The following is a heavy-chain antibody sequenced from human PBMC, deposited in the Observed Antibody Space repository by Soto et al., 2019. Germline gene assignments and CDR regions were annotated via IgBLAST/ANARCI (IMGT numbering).Heavy chain of an antibody. J-gene: IGHJ6*02. CDR2: IDQNGIT. Sequence: SETLSLTCDVSGGSISSSKWWTWVRQPPGKGLEWIGKIDQNGITNYNPSLESRVTISKDKSTNQLFLNLTSVTAADTARYYCVRMNRDYYYYGMDVWGQGTTVTVSS. CDR3: VRMNRDYYYYGMDV. V-gene: IGHV4-4*02. CDR1: GGSISSSKW.